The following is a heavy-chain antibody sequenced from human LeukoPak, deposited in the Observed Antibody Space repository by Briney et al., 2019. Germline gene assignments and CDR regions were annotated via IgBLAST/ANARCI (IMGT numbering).Heavy chain of an antibody. J-gene: IGHJ6*04. CDR3: AELGITMIGGV. Sequence: GGSLRLSCAASGFTFRSYGMHWVRQAPGKGLEWVAYIQNDGSNEQYADSVKGRFSISRDSAKNSLYLQMNSLRAEDTAVYYCAELGITMIGGVWGKGTTVTISS. CDR2: IQNDGSNE. V-gene: IGHV3-30*02. D-gene: IGHD3-10*02. CDR1: GFTFRSYG.